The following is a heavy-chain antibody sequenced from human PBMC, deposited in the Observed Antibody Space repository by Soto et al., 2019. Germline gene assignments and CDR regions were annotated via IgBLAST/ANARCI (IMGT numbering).Heavy chain of an antibody. J-gene: IGHJ6*02. CDR2: INHSGST. V-gene: IGHV4-34*01. Sequence: SETLSLTCAVYGGSFSGYYWSWIRQPPGKGLEWIGEINHSGSTNYNPSLKSRVTISVDTSKNQFSLKLSSVTAADTAVYYCARVDSSSAPYYYYGMDVWGQRTTVTVSS. CDR3: ARVDSSSAPYYYYGMDV. CDR1: GGSFSGYY. D-gene: IGHD6-6*01.